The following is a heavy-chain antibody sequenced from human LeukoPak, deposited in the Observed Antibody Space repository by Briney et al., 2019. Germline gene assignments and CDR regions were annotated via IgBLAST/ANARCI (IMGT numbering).Heavy chain of an antibody. J-gene: IGHJ4*02. CDR2: ISYDGSNK. Sequence: GRSLRLSCAAPGFTFSSYAMHWVRQAPGKGLEWVAVISYDGSNKYYADSVKGRFTISRDNSKNTLYLQMNSLRAEDTAVYYCARDPWSDWGQGTLVTVSS. CDR1: GFTFSSYA. V-gene: IGHV3-30-3*01. D-gene: IGHD2-8*02. CDR3: ARDPWSD.